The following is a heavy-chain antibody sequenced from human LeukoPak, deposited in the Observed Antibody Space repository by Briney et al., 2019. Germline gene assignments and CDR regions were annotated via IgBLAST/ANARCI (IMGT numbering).Heavy chain of an antibody. J-gene: IGHJ4*02. CDR2: INHAGAT. V-gene: IGHV4-34*01. Sequence: PSETLSLTCALYGGSFTYYYWTWIRQSPGKGLEWIGEINHAGATDYNPSLKSRVTISVDTSKNQFSLKLNSVTAADTAVYYCARLNSEYVYSSGPNDCWGQGTLDTVSS. CDR1: GGSFTYYY. D-gene: IGHD3-10*01. CDR3: ARLNSEYVYSSGPNDC.